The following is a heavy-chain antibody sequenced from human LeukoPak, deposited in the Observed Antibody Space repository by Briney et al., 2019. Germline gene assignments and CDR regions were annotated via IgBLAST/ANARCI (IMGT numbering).Heavy chain of an antibody. J-gene: IGHJ4*02. D-gene: IGHD3-3*01. CDR1: GYTFTSYD. Sequence: ASVKVSCKASGYTFTSYDINWVRQATGQGLEWMGWMNPNSGNTGYAQKFQGRVTTTRDTSISTAYMELSRLTSDDTAVYYCARAYDAWSGYDYWGQGTLVTVSS. CDR2: MNPNSGNT. V-gene: IGHV1-8*01. CDR3: ARAYDAWSGYDY.